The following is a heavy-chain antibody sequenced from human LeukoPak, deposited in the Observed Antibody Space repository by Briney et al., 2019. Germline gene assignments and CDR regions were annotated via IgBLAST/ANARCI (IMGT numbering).Heavy chain of an antibody. J-gene: IGHJ4*02. CDR2: INPNSGGT. CDR1: GYTFTGYC. V-gene: IGHV1-2*02. CDR3: VVDGGYYFDY. D-gene: IGHD3-10*01. Sequence: ASVKVSCKASGYTFTGYCMHWVRQAPGQGLEWMGWINPNSGGTNYAQKFQGRITMTRDTSISTAYMELSRLRSDDTAVYYCVVDGGYYFDYWGQGTLVTVSS.